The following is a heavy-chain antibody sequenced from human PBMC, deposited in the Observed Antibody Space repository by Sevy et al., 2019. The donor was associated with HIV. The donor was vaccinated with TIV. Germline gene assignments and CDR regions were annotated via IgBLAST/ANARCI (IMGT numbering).Heavy chain of an antibody. D-gene: IGHD6-13*01. CDR1: GFTFSSYG. Sequence: GGSLRLSCAASGFTFSSYGMHWVRQAPGKGLEWVAFIRYDGSNKYYADSVKGRFTISRDNSKNTLDLQMNSLRAEDTGVYYCAKGGYSSSTSDYWGQGTLVTVSS. V-gene: IGHV3-30*02. J-gene: IGHJ4*02. CDR3: AKGGYSSSTSDY. CDR2: IRYDGSNK.